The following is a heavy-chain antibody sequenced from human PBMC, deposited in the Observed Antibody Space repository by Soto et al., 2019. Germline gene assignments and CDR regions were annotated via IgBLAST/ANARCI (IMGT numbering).Heavy chain of an antibody. CDR3: AKTIVTHSGVSSRGRGALLDY. CDR1: GFMFSVYG. Sequence: QVQLVESGGGVVQPGRSLRLSCAASGFMFSVYGMHWVRQAPGKGPEWVAVISSDGRSEFYADPVKGRCTISRDNPKGTVFLQMNSLRPEDTAIYYCAKTIVTHSGVSSRGRGALLDYWGQGTVVTVSS. J-gene: IGHJ4*02. D-gene: IGHD2-2*01. V-gene: IGHV3-30*18. CDR2: ISSDGRSE.